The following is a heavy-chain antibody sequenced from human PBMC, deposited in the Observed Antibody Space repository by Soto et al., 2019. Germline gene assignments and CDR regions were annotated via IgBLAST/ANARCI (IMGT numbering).Heavy chain of an antibody. CDR1: GYYFTGYY. V-gene: IGHV1-2*02. CDR3: ATNLFSSTSRGSDFDP. J-gene: IGHJ5*02. CDR2: INPNSGVT. D-gene: IGHD2-2*01. Sequence: QVQLVQSGAEMKKPGASVKISCKASGYYFTGYYMHWVRQAPGQGLEWMGWINPNSGVTNYAQRLQGSVTMTRDTSIRTAYLEVKSLTSDDTAVYYCATNLFSSTSRGSDFDPWGQGTLVIVSS.